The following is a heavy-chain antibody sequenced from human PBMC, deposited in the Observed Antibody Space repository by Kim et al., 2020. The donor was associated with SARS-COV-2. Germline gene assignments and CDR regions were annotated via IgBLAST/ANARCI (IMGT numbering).Heavy chain of an antibody. D-gene: IGHD5-12*01. CDR1: GFTFSSYA. CDR3: AKDLIAFSMATILFDY. V-gene: IGHV3-23*01. Sequence: GGSLRLFCAASGFTFSSYAMSWVRQAPGKGLEWVSAISGSGGSTYYADSVKGRFTISRDNSKNTLYLQMNSLRAEDTAVYYCAKDLIAFSMATILFDYWGQGTLVTVSS. CDR2: ISGSGGST. J-gene: IGHJ4*02.